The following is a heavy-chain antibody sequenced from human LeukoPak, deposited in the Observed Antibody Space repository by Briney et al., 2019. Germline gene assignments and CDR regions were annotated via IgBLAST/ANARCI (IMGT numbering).Heavy chain of an antibody. D-gene: IGHD3-16*01. Sequence: SETLSLTCTVSGDSISSYYWSWIRQPPGKGLEWIGYIYYSASTNYNPSLKSRVTISVDMSKNQFSLKLNSVTAADTAVYYCARGSVLLAMDVWGKGTTVTISS. J-gene: IGHJ6*03. CDR1: GDSISSYY. CDR3: ARGSVLLAMDV. V-gene: IGHV4-59*01. CDR2: IYYSAST.